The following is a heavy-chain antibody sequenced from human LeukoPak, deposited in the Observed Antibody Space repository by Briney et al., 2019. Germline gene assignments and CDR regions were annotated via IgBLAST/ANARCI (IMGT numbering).Heavy chain of an antibody. J-gene: IGHJ4*02. CDR2: IKQDGSEK. V-gene: IGHV3-7*01. CDR3: ARDAVTMRY. CDR1: GSTFSSYW. Sequence: GGSLRLSCAASGSTFSSYWMSWVRQAPGKGLEWVANIKQDGSEKYYVDSVKGRFTISRDNAKNSLYLQMNSLRAEDTAVYYCARDAVTMRYWGQGTLVTVSS. D-gene: IGHD4-17*01.